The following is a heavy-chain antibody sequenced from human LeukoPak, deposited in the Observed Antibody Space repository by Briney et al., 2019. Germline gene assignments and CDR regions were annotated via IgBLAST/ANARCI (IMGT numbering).Heavy chain of an antibody. V-gene: IGHV3-48*01. CDR2: ISSSSSTI. CDR3: ARERYCSSTSCYRYYHYGMDV. D-gene: IGHD2-2*01. J-gene: IGHJ6*02. CDR1: GFTFSSYS. Sequence: PGGSLRLSCAASGFTFSSYSMNWVRQAPGKGLEWVSYISSSSSTIYYADSVKGRFTISRGNAKNSLYLQMNSLRAEDTAVYYCARERYCSSTSCYRYYHYGMDVWGQRTTVTVSS.